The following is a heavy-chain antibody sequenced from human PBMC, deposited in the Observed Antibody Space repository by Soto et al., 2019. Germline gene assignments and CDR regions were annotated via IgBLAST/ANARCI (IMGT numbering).Heavy chain of an antibody. J-gene: IGHJ6*02. Sequence: PGGSLRLSCAASGFTFSDYWMSWVRQTPGKGLEWVGNINLDGSEKYYADSVRGRFTVSRDNAKNSLYLQMNNLRAEDTAVYYCARAHKHYYYYGMDVWGQGTTVTVSS. V-gene: IGHV3-7*05. CDR1: GFTFSDYW. CDR2: INLDGSEK. CDR3: ARAHKHYYYYGMDV.